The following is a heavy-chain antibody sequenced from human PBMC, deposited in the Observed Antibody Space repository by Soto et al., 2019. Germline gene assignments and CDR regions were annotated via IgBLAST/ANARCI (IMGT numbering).Heavy chain of an antibody. D-gene: IGHD2-2*02. V-gene: IGHV4-31*03. J-gene: IGHJ6*02. CDR2: IYYSGST. Sequence: SETLSLTCTVSGGSIGSGGYYWSWVRQRPGKGLEWIGYIYYSGSTYYNPSLKSRLTISIDTSKSQFSLNLSSVTAADTAVYYCARDSYPDYDAMDVWGHGTSVTVSS. CDR1: GGSIGSGGYY. CDR3: ARDSYPDYDAMDV.